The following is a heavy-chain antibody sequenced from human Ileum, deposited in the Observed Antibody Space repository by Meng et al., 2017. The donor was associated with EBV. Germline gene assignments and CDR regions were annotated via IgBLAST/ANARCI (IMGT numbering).Heavy chain of an antibody. D-gene: IGHD2-21*02. V-gene: IGHV4-39*01. CDR2: IYHTGST. Sequence: HDRARGLGNPSGTLALPVMCSGGSSTIYSYVWGWIPQPPGKGLEWIATIYHTGSTYYNPSLKSRVTISVDTSKNEFSLKVTSVTAADTALYYCARRDTAWFDPWGRGTLVTVSS. CDR1: GGSSTIYSYV. J-gene: IGHJ5*02. CDR3: ARRDTAWFDP.